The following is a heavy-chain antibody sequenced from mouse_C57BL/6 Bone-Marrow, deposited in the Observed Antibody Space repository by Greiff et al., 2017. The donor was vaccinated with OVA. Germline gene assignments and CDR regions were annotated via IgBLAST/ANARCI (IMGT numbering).Heavy chain of an antibody. CDR2: IDPEDGDT. D-gene: IGHD2-5*01. V-gene: IGHV14-1*01. CDR1: GFNIKDYY. Sequence: VHVKQSGAELVRPGASVKLSCTASGFNIKDYYMHWVKQRPEQGLEWIGRIDPEDGDTEYAPKFQGKATMTADTSSNTAYLQLSSLTSEDTAVYYCLYSNYGYFDVWGTGTTVTVSS. CDR3: LYSNYGYFDV. J-gene: IGHJ1*03.